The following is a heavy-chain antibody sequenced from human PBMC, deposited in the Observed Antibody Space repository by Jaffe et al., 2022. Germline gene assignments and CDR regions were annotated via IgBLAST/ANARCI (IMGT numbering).Heavy chain of an antibody. J-gene: IGHJ4*02. V-gene: IGHV4-61*01. CDR3: RSIQHQKYSSGWYTQDYFDY. CDR1: GGSVSSGSYY. Sequence: QVQLQESGPGLVKPSETLSLTCTVSGGSVSSGSYYWSWIRQPPGKGLEWIGYIYYSGSTNYNPSLKSRVTISVDTSKNQFSLKLSSVTAADTAVYYCRSIQHQKYSSGWYTQDYFDYWGQGTLVTVSS. CDR2: IYYSGST. D-gene: IGHD6-19*01.